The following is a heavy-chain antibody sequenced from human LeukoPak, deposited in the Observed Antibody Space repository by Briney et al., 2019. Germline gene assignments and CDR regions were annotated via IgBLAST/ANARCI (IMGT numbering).Heavy chain of an antibody. CDR3: AKAVGVIYMGIDF. V-gene: IGHV3-23*01. CDR1: GFTISSYG. D-gene: IGHD2-21*01. Sequence: PGGTLRLSCAASGFTISSYGMNWVRQAPGKGLEWVPGISGRAGAGNTYYADSVKGRFTISRDDSTNTLYLQMSSLRAEDTAMYYCAKAVGVIYMGIDFWGQGALVTVSS. J-gene: IGHJ4*02. CDR2: ISGRAGAGNT.